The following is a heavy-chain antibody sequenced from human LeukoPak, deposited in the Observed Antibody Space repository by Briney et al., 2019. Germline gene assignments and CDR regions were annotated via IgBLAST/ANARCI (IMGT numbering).Heavy chain of an antibody. CDR2: ISYDRSNK. CDR3: AKDSGLVRIYYYYGMDV. J-gene: IGHJ6*02. CDR1: GFTFSSYG. D-gene: IGHD3/OR15-3a*01. V-gene: IGHV3-30*18. Sequence: GGSLRLSCAASGFTFSSYGMHWVRQAPGKGLEWVAVISYDRSNKYYADSVKGRFTISRDNSKNTLFLQMNSLRAEDTAVYYCAKDSGLVRIYYYYGMDVWGQGTKVTVSS.